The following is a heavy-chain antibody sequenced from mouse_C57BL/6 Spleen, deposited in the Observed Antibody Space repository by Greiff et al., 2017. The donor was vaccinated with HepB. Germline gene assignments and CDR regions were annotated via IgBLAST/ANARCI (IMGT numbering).Heavy chain of an antibody. V-gene: IGHV1-69*01. D-gene: IGHD1-1*01. J-gene: IGHJ4*01. CDR1: GYTFTSYW. CDR2: IDPSDSYT. CDR3: ARKDDGSSLYAIDY. Sequence: VQLQQPGAELVMPGASVKLSCKASGYTFTSYWMHWVKQRPGQGLEWIGEIDPSDSYTNYNQKFKGKSTLTVDKSSSTAYMQLSSLTSEDSAVYYCARKDDGSSLYAIDYWGQGTSVTVSS.